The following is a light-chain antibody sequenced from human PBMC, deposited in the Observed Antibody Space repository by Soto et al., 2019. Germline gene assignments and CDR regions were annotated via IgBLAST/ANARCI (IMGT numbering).Light chain of an antibody. Sequence: EIVLTQSPATPSLSPGERATLSCRASQSVFSYLAWYQQKPGQAPRLLIYDVSNRATGIPARFIGSGSGTDLTLTISSLEPEDFAVYYCQQRSNWPPFTFGPGTKVDLK. V-gene: IGKV3-11*01. CDR1: QSVFSY. CDR2: DVS. CDR3: QQRSNWPPFT. J-gene: IGKJ3*01.